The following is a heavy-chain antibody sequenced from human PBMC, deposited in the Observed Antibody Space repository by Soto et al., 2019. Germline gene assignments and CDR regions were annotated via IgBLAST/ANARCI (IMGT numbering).Heavy chain of an antibody. CDR3: AGGTYYFDY. CDR2: ILYDGSNK. J-gene: IGHJ4*02. CDR1: GFTFSNYG. Sequence: GGSLRIYCATSGFTFSNYGMHWARQAPGKGLEWVAAILYDGSNKYYTDSVKGRFTISRDNSKNTLYLQMNSLRAEDTAVYYCAGGTYYFDYTGQGTVVTVSS. D-gene: IGHD1-26*01. V-gene: IGHV3-33*01.